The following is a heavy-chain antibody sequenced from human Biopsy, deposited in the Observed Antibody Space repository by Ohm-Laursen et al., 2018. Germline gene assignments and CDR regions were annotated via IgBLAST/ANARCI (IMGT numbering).Heavy chain of an antibody. V-gene: IGHV1-46*01. CDR1: AYSFTTYC. CDR2: INPGVNST. J-gene: IGHJ4*02. CDR3: VLASFDY. Sequence: SAYSFTTYCTHSARLPRGRGLEWMGLINPGVNSTAYTQNSQGRVSITWDTSTTTVYMEMSSLTSEDTAVYYCVLASFDYWGQGTLVTVPS.